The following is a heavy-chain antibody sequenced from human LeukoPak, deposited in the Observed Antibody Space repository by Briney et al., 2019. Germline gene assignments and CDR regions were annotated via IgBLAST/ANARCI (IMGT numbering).Heavy chain of an antibody. J-gene: IGHJ4*02. CDR3: ARLECISNTCYNY. Sequence: PSETLSLTCNVSGDSITSDYWSWIRQSPGKGLEWIGYINYGGNSDYNPSLNSRVTISVNRSKKQVSLKMRSMTAADTAVYYCARLECISNTCYNYWAPGALVTVSS. CDR1: GDSITSDY. D-gene: IGHD3-3*01. V-gene: IGHV4-59*08. CDR2: INYGGNS.